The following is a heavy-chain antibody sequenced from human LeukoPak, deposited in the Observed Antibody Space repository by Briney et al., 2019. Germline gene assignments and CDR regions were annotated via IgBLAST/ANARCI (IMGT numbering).Heavy chain of an antibody. Sequence: GGSLRLSCVASGFYLSSYWMSWVRQAPGKGLEWVADIKQDGSEKYYGDSVRGRFTISRDNAKNSLYLQMNSLRAEDTAVYYCARRYCSGGTCYSYFDYWGQGTLVTVSS. D-gene: IGHD2-15*01. CDR3: ARRYCSGGTCYSYFDY. J-gene: IGHJ4*02. CDR1: GFYLSSYW. CDR2: IKQDGSEK. V-gene: IGHV3-7*01.